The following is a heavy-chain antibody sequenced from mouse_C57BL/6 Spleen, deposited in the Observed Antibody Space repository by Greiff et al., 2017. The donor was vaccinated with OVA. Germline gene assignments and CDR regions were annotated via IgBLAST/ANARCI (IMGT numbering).Heavy chain of an antibody. J-gene: IGHJ2*01. CDR1: GYTFTSYT. D-gene: IGHD1-2*01. CDR3: ARYDDGGTRLFDY. CDR2: INPSSGYT. Sequence: QVQLQQSGAELARPGASVKMSCKASGYTFTSYTMHWVKQRPGPGLEWIGYINPSSGYTTYNQKFKDKATLTADKSSSTASMKLSRQATEDPAVYYCARYDDGGTRLFDYWGQGTTLTVSS. V-gene: IGHV1-4*01.